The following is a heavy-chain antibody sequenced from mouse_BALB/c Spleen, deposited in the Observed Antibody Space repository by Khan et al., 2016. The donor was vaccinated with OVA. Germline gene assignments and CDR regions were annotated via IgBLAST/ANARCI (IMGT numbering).Heavy chain of an antibody. Sequence: VQLKESGPGLVKPSQSLSLTCTVNGYSITSNYAWNWIRQFPGNKLEWMGYISYSGSTNYNPSLKSRLSITRDTSKNQFFLLLHSVTTEDSATYYCARGNYYGYALDYWCQGTSVTVSS. CDR2: ISYSGST. D-gene: IGHD1-1*01. J-gene: IGHJ4*01. CDR1: GYSITSNYA. V-gene: IGHV3-2*02. CDR3: ARGNYYGYALDY.